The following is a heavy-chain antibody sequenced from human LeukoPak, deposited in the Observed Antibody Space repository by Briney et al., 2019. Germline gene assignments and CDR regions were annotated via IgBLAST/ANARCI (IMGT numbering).Heavy chain of an antibody. CDR2: IYTSGST. D-gene: IGHD2-21*01. CDR1: GGSITRSSYY. CDR3: AKSDPPRVVTPASYFDY. Sequence: PSETLSLTCTVSGGSITRSSYYWAWIRQPAGKGLEWIGRIYTSGSTNYNPSLKSRVTISVDRSKNQFSLRLSSVTAADTAVYYCAKSDPPRVVTPASYFDYWGQGTLVTVSS. V-gene: IGHV4-61*02. J-gene: IGHJ4*02.